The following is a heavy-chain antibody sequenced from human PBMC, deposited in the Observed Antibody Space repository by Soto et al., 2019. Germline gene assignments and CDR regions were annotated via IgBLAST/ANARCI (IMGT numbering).Heavy chain of an antibody. CDR2: ISAGNGNT. D-gene: IGHD2-15*01. Sequence: ASVKVSCKASGYTFTGYAMHWVRQAPGQRLEWMGWISAGNGNTKYSQKFQGRVTITRDTSASTAYMELSSLRSEDTAVYYCARVDCSGGSCYSGYWGQGTLVTVSS. CDR3: ARVDCSGGSCYSGY. V-gene: IGHV1-3*01. CDR1: GYTFTGYA. J-gene: IGHJ4*02.